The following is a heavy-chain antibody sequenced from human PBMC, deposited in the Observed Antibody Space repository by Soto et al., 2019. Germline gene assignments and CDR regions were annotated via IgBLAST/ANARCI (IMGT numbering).Heavy chain of an antibody. J-gene: IGHJ6*02. D-gene: IGHD4-17*01. CDR1: GFSLNNPGMG. CDR2: FFSDAER. V-gene: IGHV2-26*01. CDR3: ARMDGDYNYYAMDV. Sequence: SGPTLVNPTETLTLTCTVSGFSLNNPGMGVSWIRQPPGKPLEWLAHFFSDAERSYSASMQSRLTMSTDTSGSQVVLTMTNMDPVDTATYFCARMDGDYNYYAMDVWGQGTTVTVSS.